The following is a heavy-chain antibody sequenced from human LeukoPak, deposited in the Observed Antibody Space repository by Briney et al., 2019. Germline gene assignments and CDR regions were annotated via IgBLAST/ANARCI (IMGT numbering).Heavy chain of an antibody. CDR3: ARGDTSLGGAFDI. D-gene: IGHD3-16*01. CDR2: ISVDGGTT. V-gene: IGHV3-64*01. CDR1: GFNLRSYA. J-gene: IGHJ3*02. Sequence: GGSLRLSCAASGFNLRSYAIHWVRQAPGKGLEHVSAISVDGGTTSYAQSLKGRCTISRDNSKKMAYLQLGGLKTEDKAVYYCARGDTSLGGAFDIWGQGTMVTVSP.